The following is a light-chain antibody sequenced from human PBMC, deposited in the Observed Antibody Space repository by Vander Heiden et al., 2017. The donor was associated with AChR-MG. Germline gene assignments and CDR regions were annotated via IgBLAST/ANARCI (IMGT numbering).Light chain of an antibody. CDR2: KAS. CDR1: QSISTW. V-gene: IGKV1-5*03. J-gene: IGKJ2*03. CDR3: QQYKSYSS. Sequence: DIQMTQSPSTLSASVGDSVPITCRASQSISTWLAWYQQKPGKAPKVLIYKASTLERGVPSRFSGSGSGAEFTLTISSRQPDDFATYYCQQYKSYSSFGQGTKLEIK.